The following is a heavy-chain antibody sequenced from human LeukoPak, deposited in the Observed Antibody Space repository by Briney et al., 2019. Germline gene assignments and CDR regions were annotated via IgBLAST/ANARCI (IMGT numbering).Heavy chain of an antibody. Sequence: AVTVSCQASGGSFSRFALNWVRPAPGQGLEWMGRIIPMVGIATYAQKIQDRVTITADKSTSTAYMELSSLTSEDTAVYYCATSRVSNGWALDYWGLGTLVTVSS. CDR3: ATSRVSNGWALDY. CDR1: GGSFSRFA. J-gene: IGHJ4*02. V-gene: IGHV1-69*10. CDR2: IIPMVGIA. D-gene: IGHD6-19*01.